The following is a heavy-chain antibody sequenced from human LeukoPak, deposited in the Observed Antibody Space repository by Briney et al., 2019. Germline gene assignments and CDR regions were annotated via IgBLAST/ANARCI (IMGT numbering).Heavy chain of an antibody. Sequence: PGGSLRLSCAASGFTFSRYGMSWVRQAPGKGLEWVSAISGSGGSTYYADSVKGRFTISRDNSKNTLYLQINSLRAEDMAVYYCAKDHLPGIVVADRDYWGQGTLVTVSS. V-gene: IGHV3-23*01. CDR1: GFTFSRYG. CDR2: ISGSGGST. D-gene: IGHD6-19*01. J-gene: IGHJ4*02. CDR3: AKDHLPGIVVADRDY.